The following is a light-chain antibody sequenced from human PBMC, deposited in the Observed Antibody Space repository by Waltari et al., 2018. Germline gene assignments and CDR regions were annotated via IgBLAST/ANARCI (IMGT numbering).Light chain of an antibody. J-gene: IGLJ3*02. CDR1: SSDVGGYNY. Sequence: QSALTQPRSVSGSPGQSVTISCTGTSSDVGGYNYVSWYQQHPGKAPKLMIYDVDKRPSGVPDRFSGSESGNTASLTVSGLQAEDEADYYCCSYAGSYTPWVFGGGTELTVL. CDR3: CSYAGSYTPWV. V-gene: IGLV2-11*01. CDR2: DVD.